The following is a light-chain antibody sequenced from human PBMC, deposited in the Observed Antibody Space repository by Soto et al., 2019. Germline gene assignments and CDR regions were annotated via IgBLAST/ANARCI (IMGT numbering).Light chain of an antibody. V-gene: IGLV2-11*01. J-gene: IGLJ1*01. CDR1: SSDVGGYSY. CDR3: CSYTGSYSNV. Sequence: QSALTQPHSVSGSPGQSVTISCTGTSSDVGGYSYVSWYQQHPGKAPELIIYDVTERPSGVPYRFSGSKSGNTASLTISGLQAEDEADYYCCSYTGSYSNVFVIGTKLTVL. CDR2: DVT.